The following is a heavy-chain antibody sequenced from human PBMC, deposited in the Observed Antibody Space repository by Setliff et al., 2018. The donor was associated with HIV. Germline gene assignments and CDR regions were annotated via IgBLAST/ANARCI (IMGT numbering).Heavy chain of an antibody. CDR3: ARHICGTTACYAVDV. CDR2: IYHNGFA. V-gene: IGHV4-59*11. J-gene: IGHJ3*01. D-gene: IGHD2-2*01. CDR1: GDSITGRW. Sequence: SETLSLTCTVSGDSITGRWLSWIRQPPGKGLEWTGNIYHNGFANYNPSLKSRLTISVDTSKNQVSLALSSVTPADTAVYYCARHICGTTACYAVDVWGPGTMVTLSS.